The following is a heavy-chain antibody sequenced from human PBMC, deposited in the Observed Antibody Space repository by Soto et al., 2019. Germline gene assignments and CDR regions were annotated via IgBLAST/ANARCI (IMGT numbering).Heavy chain of an antibody. Sequence: LRLSCAASGFTFSSYWMSWVRQAPGKGLEWVANIKQDGSEKYSVDSVKGRFTISRDNAKNSLYLQMNSLRAEDTAVYYCARPLISDYYYYYGMDVCGQRTTVTVSS. CDR2: IKQDGSEK. D-gene: IGHD1-26*01. V-gene: IGHV3-7*03. CDR1: GFTFSSYW. CDR3: ARPLISDYYYYYGMDV. J-gene: IGHJ6*02.